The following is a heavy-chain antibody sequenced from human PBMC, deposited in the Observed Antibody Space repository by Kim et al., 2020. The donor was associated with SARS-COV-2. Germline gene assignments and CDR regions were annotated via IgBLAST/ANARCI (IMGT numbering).Heavy chain of an antibody. V-gene: IGHV3-15*01. Sequence: GGSLRLSCAASGFAFSNAWMSWVRQAPGKGLEWVGRIKSKTDGGTTDYAAPVKGRFTISRDDSKNTLYLQMNSLKTEDTAVYYCTRARGYSYARYWYFDLWGRGTLVTVSS. CDR1: GFAFSNAW. J-gene: IGHJ2*01. CDR2: IKSKTDGGTT. D-gene: IGHD5-18*01. CDR3: TRARGYSYARYWYFDL.